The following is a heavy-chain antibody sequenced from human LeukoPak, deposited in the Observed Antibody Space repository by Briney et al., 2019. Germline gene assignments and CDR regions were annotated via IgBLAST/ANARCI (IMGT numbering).Heavy chain of an antibody. CDR1: GGSFSGYY. CDR2: INHSGST. J-gene: IGHJ4*02. D-gene: IGHD3-22*01. CDR3: ARGNYYDSSGYYFDDY. Sequence: SETLSLTCAVYGGSFSGYYWSWIRQPPGKGLEWIGEINHSGSTNYNPSLKSRVTISVDTSKNQFSLKLSSVTAADTAVYYCARGNYYDSSGYYFDDYWGQGTLVTVSS. V-gene: IGHV4-34*01.